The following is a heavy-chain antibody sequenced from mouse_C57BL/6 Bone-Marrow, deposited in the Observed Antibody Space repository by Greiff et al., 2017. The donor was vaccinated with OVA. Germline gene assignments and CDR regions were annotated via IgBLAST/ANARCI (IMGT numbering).Heavy chain of an antibody. D-gene: IGHD2-5*01. Sequence: EVNVVESDGGLVQPGSSMKLSCTASGFTFSDYYMAWVRQVPEKGLEWVANINYDGSSTYYLDSLKSRFIISRDNAKNILYLQMSSLKSEDTATYYCAREDYYSNYAWFAYWGQGTLVTVSA. V-gene: IGHV5-16*01. CDR1: GFTFSDYY. CDR3: AREDYYSNYAWFAY. CDR2: INYDGSST. J-gene: IGHJ3*01.